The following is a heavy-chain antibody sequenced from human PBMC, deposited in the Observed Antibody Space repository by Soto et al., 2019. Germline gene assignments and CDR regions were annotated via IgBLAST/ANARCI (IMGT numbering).Heavy chain of an antibody. CDR3: AKSLNGAHGY. J-gene: IGHJ4*02. CDR1: GFTFDDYA. Sequence: GGSLGLSCAASGFTFDDYAMHWVRQAPGKGLEWVSGISWNSGSIGYADSVKGRFTISRDNAKNSLYLQMNSLRAEDTALYYCAKSLNGAHGYWGQGTLVTVSS. D-gene: IGHD4-17*01. CDR2: ISWNSGSI. V-gene: IGHV3-9*01.